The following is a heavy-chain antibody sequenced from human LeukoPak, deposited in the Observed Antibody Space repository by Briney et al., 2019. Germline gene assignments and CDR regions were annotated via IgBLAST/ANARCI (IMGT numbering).Heavy chain of an antibody. D-gene: IGHD3-10*02. CDR1: GGSFSGYY. CDR2: INHSGST. J-gene: IGHJ3*02. Sequence: SETLSLTCAVYGGSFSGYYWSWIRQPPGKGLEWIGEINHSGSTNYNPSLKSRVTISVGTSKNQFSLKLSSVTAADTAVYYCARVYLRSGRYFDWSRAFDIWGQGTMVTVSS. V-gene: IGHV4-34*01. CDR3: ARVYLRSGRYFDWSRAFDI.